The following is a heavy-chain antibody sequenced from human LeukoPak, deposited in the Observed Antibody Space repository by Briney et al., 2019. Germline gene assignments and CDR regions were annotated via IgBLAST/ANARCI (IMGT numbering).Heavy chain of an antibody. CDR2: IHYSGST. CDR1: VGSISIGVYS. D-gene: IGHD3-22*01. J-gene: IGHJ3*02. Sequence: SESLSLTCAVSVGSISIGVYSWSWIRQPRGKGLEWIGYIHYSGSTYYNTSVKSRLTISVDTSKNQFSLKLSSVTAADTAVYYCARISNSGYNSRGALDIWGQGTMVTVSS. V-gene: IGHV4-30-4*07. CDR3: ARISNSGYNSRGALDI.